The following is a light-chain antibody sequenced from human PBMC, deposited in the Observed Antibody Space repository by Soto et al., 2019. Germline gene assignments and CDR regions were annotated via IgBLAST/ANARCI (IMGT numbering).Light chain of an antibody. J-gene: IGKJ1*01. CDR2: LGS. Sequence: DIVMTQSPLSLPVTPGEPASISCRSSQSLLHSDGYNYLYWYLQKPGQSPRLLFYLGSNRASGVPDRLGGSGSGTDFTLKISRVEAEDVGVYYCMQTLQAPRTFGQGTKVEIK. CDR3: MQTLQAPRT. V-gene: IGKV2-28*01. CDR1: QSLLHSDGYNY.